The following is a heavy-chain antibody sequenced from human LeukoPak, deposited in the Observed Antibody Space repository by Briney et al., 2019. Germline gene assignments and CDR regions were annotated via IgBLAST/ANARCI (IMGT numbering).Heavy chain of an antibody. CDR2: IYYSGTT. J-gene: IGHJ3*02. Sequence: SETLSLTCTVSGGSVRSYYWTWIRQPPGKGLEWIGYIYYSGTTNNSPSLKSRAAISVDTSKNHFSLKLNSVTAADTAVYYCVRVGGSSSILTAFDIWGQGTLVTVSS. D-gene: IGHD6-6*01. CDR1: GGSVRSYY. CDR3: VRVGGSSSILTAFDI. V-gene: IGHV4-59*02.